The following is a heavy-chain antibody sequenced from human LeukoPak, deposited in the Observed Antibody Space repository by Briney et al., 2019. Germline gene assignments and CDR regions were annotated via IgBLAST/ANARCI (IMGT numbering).Heavy chain of an antibody. V-gene: IGHV4-39*01. CDR1: GGSISSSSYY. CDR3: ARRHDFWSGYYFDY. Sequence: QSSETLSLTCTVSGGSISSSSYYWGWIRQPPGKGLEWIGSIYYSGSTYYNPSLKSRVTISVDTSKNQFSLKLSSVTAADTAVYYCARRHDFWSGYYFDYWGQGTLVTVSS. D-gene: IGHD3-3*01. J-gene: IGHJ4*02. CDR2: IYYSGST.